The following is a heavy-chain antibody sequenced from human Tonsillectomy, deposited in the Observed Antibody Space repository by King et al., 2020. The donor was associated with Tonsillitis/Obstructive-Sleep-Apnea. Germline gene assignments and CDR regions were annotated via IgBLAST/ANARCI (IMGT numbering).Heavy chain of an antibody. CDR3: VKATSGEFYYYYMDV. CDR2: ISCNGGNN. J-gene: IGHJ6*03. V-gene: IGHV3-64D*06. D-gene: IGHD3-10*01. CDR1: GFTFTSLA. Sequence: VQLVESGGGLVQPGGSLILSCSASGFTFTSLAMHWVRQAPGKGLEYVLTISCNGGNNNPADSVKGRFTTSRDNSKNTLYLQMSSLRAEDTAVYYCVKATSGEFYYYYMDVWGKGTTVTVSS.